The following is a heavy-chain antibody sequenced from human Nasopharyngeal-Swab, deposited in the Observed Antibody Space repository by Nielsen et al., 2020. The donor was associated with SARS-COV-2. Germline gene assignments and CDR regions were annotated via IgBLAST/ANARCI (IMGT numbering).Heavy chain of an antibody. CDR3: ARTGYSSVYYVH. D-gene: IGHD6-25*01. CDR1: GGSFSSYY. J-gene: IGHJ4*02. V-gene: IGHV4-34*01. CDR2: INHSGST. Sequence: SATMSLTCCVYGGSFSSYYWSWIRQPPGKGLEWIGEINHSGSTNYNPSLESRVTLSVDTSKNQFSLNLISVTAADTAVYYCARTGYSSVYYVHWGQGVLVTVSS.